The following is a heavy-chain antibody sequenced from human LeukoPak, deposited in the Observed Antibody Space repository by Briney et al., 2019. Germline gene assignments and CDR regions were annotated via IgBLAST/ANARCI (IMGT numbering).Heavy chain of an antibody. V-gene: IGHV4-4*02. CDR1: GGSISSSKW. D-gene: IGHD6-6*01. CDR3: ARVRDSSPSADY. CDR2: ISHSGST. Sequence: SETLSLTCAVSGGSISSSKWWTWVRQPPGQGLEWIGKISHSGSTNYNPSLKSRVTISVDTSKNQFSLKLSSVTAADTAVYYCARVRDSSPSADYWGQGTLVTVSS. J-gene: IGHJ4*02.